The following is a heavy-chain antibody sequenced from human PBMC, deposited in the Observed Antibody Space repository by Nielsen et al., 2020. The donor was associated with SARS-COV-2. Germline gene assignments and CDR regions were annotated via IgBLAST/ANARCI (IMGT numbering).Heavy chain of an antibody. D-gene: IGHD4-17*01. CDR1: GFTFSSYG. CDR3: ARDKMYWDYGDYYYGMDV. CDR2: IWYDGSNK. V-gene: IGHV3-33*01. J-gene: IGHJ6*02. Sequence: GGSLRLSCAASGFTFSSYGMHWVRQAPGKGLEWVAVIWYDGSNKYYADSVKGRFTISRDNSKNTLYLQMNSLRAEDTAVYYCARDKMYWDYGDYYYGMDVWGQGTTVTVSS.